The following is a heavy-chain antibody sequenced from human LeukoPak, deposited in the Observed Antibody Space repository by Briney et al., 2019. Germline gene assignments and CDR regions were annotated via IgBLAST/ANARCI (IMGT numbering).Heavy chain of an antibody. V-gene: IGHV3-23*01. J-gene: IGHJ4*02. D-gene: IGHD3-22*01. CDR3: AKKPSSGYYYIDY. CDR1: GFTFSSYA. CDR2: ISDSGGST. Sequence: GGSLRLSCAASGFTFSSYAMSWVRQAPGKGLEWVSTISDSGGSTYYADSVRGRFTISKDNSKNTLYLQMNSLRAEDTAVYCCAKKPSSGYYYIDYWGQGTLVTVSS.